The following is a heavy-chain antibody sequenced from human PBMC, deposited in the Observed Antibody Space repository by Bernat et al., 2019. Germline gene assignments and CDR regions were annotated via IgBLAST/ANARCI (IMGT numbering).Heavy chain of an antibody. V-gene: IGHV3-30*18. Sequence: QVQLVESGGGVFQPGRSLRLSCAASGFTFSSYGMHWVRQAPGKGLEWVAIISYDGSNKYYADTVKGRFTIYRDNSKNTLYMQENRLGAEDTAVYYCAKDLEEAVACENWGQGTLVTVAS. CDR2: ISYDGSNK. CDR3: AKDLEEAVACEN. CDR1: GFTFSSYG. J-gene: IGHJ4*02. D-gene: IGHD6-19*01.